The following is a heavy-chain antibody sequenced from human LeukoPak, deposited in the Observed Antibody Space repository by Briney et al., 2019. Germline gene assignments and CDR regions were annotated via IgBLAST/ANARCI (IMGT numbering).Heavy chain of an antibody. Sequence: SETLSLTCTVSGGSISSTNYYWGWIRQPPGKGLEWIGYIYHSGSTYSTPSLKSRATISVDTSKNQFSLRLTSVTAADTAVYYCARLGDSAMVRYFDYWGQGTLVTVSS. V-gene: IGHV4-39*01. CDR3: ARLGDSAMVRYFDY. CDR1: GGSISSTNYY. CDR2: IYHSGST. J-gene: IGHJ4*02. D-gene: IGHD5-18*01.